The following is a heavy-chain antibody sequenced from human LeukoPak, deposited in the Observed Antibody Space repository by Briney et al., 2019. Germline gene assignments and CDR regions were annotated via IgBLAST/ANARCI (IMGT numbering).Heavy chain of an antibody. CDR3: ARDIVIGSGTYLD. J-gene: IGHJ4*02. CDR2: IGEDGSNR. D-gene: IGHD3-10*01. Sequence: GRSLRLSFAASGLTFSIHWMHWFRQPPGKGLGWVSHIGEDGSNRNYADSVKGRPTISRDNAKSTLYLQMTSLRAEDPAVYYCARDIVIGSGTYLDWGQGTLVTVSS. V-gene: IGHV3-74*01. CDR1: GLTFSIHW.